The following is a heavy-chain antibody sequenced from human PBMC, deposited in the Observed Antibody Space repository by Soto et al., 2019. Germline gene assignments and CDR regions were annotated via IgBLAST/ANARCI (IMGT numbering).Heavy chain of an antibody. CDR2: ISHSGTS. V-gene: IGHV4-4*02. CDR3: ARVVLSITRGAFDA. J-gene: IGHJ3*01. D-gene: IGHD1-20*01. CDR1: GGSISSSHW. Sequence: QVQLQESGPGLVKPSGTLSLTCAVSGGSISSSHWWTWVRQSPGKGLEYIGEISHSGTSNSNPSLKRRVTLSVDRSKNHFSLTLTSVTAADSAVYYWARVVLSITRGAFDAWGQGTPGIVSS.